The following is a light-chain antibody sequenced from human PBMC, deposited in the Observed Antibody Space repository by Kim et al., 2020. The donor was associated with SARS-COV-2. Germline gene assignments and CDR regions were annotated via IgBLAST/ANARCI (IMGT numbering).Light chain of an antibody. CDR2: GNN. CDR1: SLRKYY. J-gene: IGLJ1*01. CDR3: NSRDSGGYHHV. Sequence: SSELTQDHAVSVALGQTVRITCQGDSLRKYYASWYQQKPGQAPVLVMYGNNNRPSGIPDRFSGSRSGNTASLTITGAQAEDESDYYCNSRDSGGYHHVFG. V-gene: IGLV3-19*01.